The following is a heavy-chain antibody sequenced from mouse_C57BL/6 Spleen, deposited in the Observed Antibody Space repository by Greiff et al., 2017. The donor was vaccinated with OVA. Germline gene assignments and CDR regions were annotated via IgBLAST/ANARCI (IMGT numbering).Heavy chain of an antibody. V-gene: IGHV1-15*01. CDR3: TRRLLLFDY. J-gene: IGHJ2*01. CDR1: GYTFTDYE. CDR2: IDTETGGT. D-gene: IGHD3-2*02. Sequence: VKLQESGAGLVRPGASVTLSCKASGYTFTDYEMHWVKQTPVHGLEWIGAIDTETGGTAYNQKFKGKAILTADNSSSTAYMELRSLTSEDSAVYYFTRRLLLFDYWGQGTTLTVSS.